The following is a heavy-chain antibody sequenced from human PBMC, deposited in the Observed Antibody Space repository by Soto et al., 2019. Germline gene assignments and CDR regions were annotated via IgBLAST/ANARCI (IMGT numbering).Heavy chain of an antibody. Sequence: VRQAPGQGLEWMGWISAYNGNTNYAQKLQGRVTMTTDTSTSTAYMELRSLRSDDTAVYYCVVAAQPYYFDYWGQGTLVTV. D-gene: IGHD2-15*01. CDR2: ISAYNGNT. V-gene: IGHV1-18*01. CDR3: VVAAQPYYFDY. J-gene: IGHJ4*02.